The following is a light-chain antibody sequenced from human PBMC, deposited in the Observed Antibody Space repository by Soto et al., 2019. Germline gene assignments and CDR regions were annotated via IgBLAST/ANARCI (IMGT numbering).Light chain of an antibody. V-gene: IGLV3-1*01. J-gene: IGLJ2*01. CDR1: ELGDKY. CDR2: QDT. Sequence: SYELTQPPSVSVSPRQTASISCSGDELGDKYASWYQQKPGQAPVLIMYQDTKPPSGIPERFSGSNSGNTATLTISGTQAMDEADYYCQAWDTSAVLFGGGTKLTVL. CDR3: QAWDTSAVL.